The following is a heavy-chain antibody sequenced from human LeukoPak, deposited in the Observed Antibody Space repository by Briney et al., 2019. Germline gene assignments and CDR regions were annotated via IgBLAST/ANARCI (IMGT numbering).Heavy chain of an antibody. CDR3: ARDRHKYNYDSGGYPPY. D-gene: IGHD3-22*01. CDR1: GFTFSSYA. CDR2: ISGSGGST. J-gene: IGHJ4*02. V-gene: IGHV3-23*01. Sequence: PGGSLRLSCAASGFTFSSYAMSWVRQAPGEGLEWVSAISGSGGSTYYADSVKGRFTISRDSSKNTLYLQMNTLRAEDTAVYYCARDRHKYNYDSGGYPPYWGQGTLVTVSS.